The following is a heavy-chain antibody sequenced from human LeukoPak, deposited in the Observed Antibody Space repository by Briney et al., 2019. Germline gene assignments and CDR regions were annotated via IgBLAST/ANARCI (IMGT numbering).Heavy chain of an antibody. CDR1: GFTFSSYS. D-gene: IGHD1-7*01. V-gene: IGHV3-21*01. CDR3: AKDNGTREDWYFDL. Sequence: GGSLRLSWAASGFTFSSYSVNWVRQAPGGGLEWLSSISSSSSYIYYADSVKGRFTISRDNSKNTLYLQMNSLRAEDTAVYYCAKDNGTREDWYFDLWGRGTLVTVSS. CDR2: ISSSSSYI. J-gene: IGHJ2*01.